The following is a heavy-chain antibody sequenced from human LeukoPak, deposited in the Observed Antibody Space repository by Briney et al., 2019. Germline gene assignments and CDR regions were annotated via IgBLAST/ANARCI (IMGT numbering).Heavy chain of an antibody. D-gene: IGHD5-18*01. Sequence: ASVKVSCKASGYTXTSYYMHWVRQAPGQGLEWMGIINPSGGSTSYAQKFQGRVTMTRDTSTSTVYMELSSLRSEDTAVYYCARDRISPSGGYSYGNVFDYWGQGTLVTVSS. V-gene: IGHV1-46*01. J-gene: IGHJ4*02. CDR1: GYTXTSYY. CDR3: ARDRISPSGGYSYGNVFDY. CDR2: INPSGGST.